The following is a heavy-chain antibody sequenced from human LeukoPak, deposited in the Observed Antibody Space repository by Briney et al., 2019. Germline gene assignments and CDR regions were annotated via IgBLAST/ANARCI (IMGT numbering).Heavy chain of an antibody. Sequence: SETLSLTCTVSGGSISSYYWSWIRQPPGKGLEWIGYIYYSGSTNYNPSLKSRVTISVDTSKNQFSLKLSSVTAADTAVYYCARGKNLLESLPRIDYWGQGTLVTVSS. J-gene: IGHJ4*02. D-gene: IGHD3-3*01. V-gene: IGHV4-59*01. CDR1: GGSISSYY. CDR3: ARGKNLLESLPRIDY. CDR2: IYYSGST.